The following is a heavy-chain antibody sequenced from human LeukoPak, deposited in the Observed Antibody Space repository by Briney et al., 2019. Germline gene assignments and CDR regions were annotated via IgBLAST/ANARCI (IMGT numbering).Heavy chain of an antibody. Sequence: ETLSLTCTVSGGSISSGDYYWGWIRQPPGLGLEWIGNIYYRGKTYYNPSLKSRVTISVDTSKNQFSLKLSSVTAADTAVYYCARHRVEVATKIRQTDYWGQGTLVTVSS. J-gene: IGHJ4*02. V-gene: IGHV4-39*01. CDR3: ARHRVEVATKIRQTDY. CDR2: IYYRGKT. CDR1: GGSISSGDYY. D-gene: IGHD5-24*01.